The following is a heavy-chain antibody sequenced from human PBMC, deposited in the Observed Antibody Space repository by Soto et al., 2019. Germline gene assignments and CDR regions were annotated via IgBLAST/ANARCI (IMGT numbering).Heavy chain of an antibody. CDR1: GFTVSSNY. CDR3: ARGVGGYEHLWYLDY. D-gene: IGHD5-12*01. Sequence: EVQLVESAGGLIQPGGSLRLSCAASGFTVSSNYMTWVRQAPGKGLEWVSVIYSGGRTYYADSVKGRFTISRDTSKNTLYLQMNSVRAEDTAVYYCARGVGGYEHLWYLDYWGQGTLVTVSS. V-gene: IGHV3-53*01. CDR2: IYSGGRT. J-gene: IGHJ4*02.